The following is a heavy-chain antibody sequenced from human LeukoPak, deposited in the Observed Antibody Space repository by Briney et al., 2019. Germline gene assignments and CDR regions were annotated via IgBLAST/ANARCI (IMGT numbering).Heavy chain of an antibody. Sequence: PSETLSLTCAVYGGSFSGYYWSWIRQPPGKGLEWIGEINHSGSTNYNPSLKSRVTISVDTSKNQFSLKLSSVTAADTAVYYCARGRSSPHYWGQGPLVPVSS. J-gene: IGHJ4*02. D-gene: IGHD6-13*01. V-gene: IGHV4-34*01. CDR1: GGSFSGYY. CDR3: ARGRSSPHY. CDR2: INHSGST.